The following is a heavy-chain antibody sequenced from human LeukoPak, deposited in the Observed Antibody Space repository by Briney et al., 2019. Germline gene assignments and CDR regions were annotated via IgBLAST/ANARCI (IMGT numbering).Heavy chain of an antibody. CDR2: ISGSGGST. CDR3: AKDESFGNSSSPLYYFDY. D-gene: IGHD4-23*01. J-gene: IGHJ4*02. V-gene: IGHV3-23*01. Sequence: GGTLTLSCAASGFTFSSYAMSWVRQAPGKGLEWVSAISGSGGSTYYADSVKGRFTIARDNSRNTLYLKMNSLRAEDTAVYYCAKDESFGNSSSPLYYFDYWGQGTLVTVSS. CDR1: GFTFSSYA.